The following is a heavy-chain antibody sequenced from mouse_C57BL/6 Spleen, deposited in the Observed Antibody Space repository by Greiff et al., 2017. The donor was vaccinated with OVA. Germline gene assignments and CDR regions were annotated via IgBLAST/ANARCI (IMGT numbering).Heavy chain of an antibody. CDR1: GYAFSSSW. V-gene: IGHV1-82*01. J-gene: IGHJ2*01. CDR2: IYPGDGDT. CDR3: ARALRIHYFDY. D-gene: IGHD3-2*02. Sequence: QVQLQQSGPELVKPGASVKISCKASGYAFSSSWMNWVKQRPGKGLEWIGRIYPGDGDTNYNGKFKGKATLTADKSSSTAYMQLSSLTSEDSAVYFCARALRIHYFDYWGQGTTLTVSS.